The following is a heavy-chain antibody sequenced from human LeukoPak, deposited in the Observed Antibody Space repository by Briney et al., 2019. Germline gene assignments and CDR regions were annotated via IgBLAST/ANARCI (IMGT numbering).Heavy chain of an antibody. CDR2: IRGKDYGGTT. D-gene: IGHD3-22*01. CDR1: GFNSGNYA. V-gene: IGHV3-49*04. CDR3: TRDRSLNYYESSRHYGMDV. Sequence: PGRSLRLSCTPSGFNSGNYAMTWVRQAPGKGLEWVGLIRGKDYGGTTEYAASVKGRFTISRDDSKGIAYPQMNSVKTEDTAVYYCTRDRSLNYYESSRHYGMDVWGKGTTVTVSS. J-gene: IGHJ6*04.